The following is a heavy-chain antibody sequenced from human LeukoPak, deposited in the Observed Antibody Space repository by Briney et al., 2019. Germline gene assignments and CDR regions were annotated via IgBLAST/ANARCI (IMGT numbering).Heavy chain of an antibody. V-gene: IGHV4-4*01. Sequence: SGTLSLTCAVSGGSISSSNWWSWVRQPPGKGLEWIGEIYHSGSTNYNPSLKSRVTISVDKSKNQFSLKLSSVTAADTAVYCCARSQGLLWFGELSFPHYFDYWGQGTLVTVSS. CDR3: ARSQGLLWFGELSFPHYFDY. D-gene: IGHD3-10*01. CDR2: IYHSGST. CDR1: GGSISSSNW. J-gene: IGHJ4*02.